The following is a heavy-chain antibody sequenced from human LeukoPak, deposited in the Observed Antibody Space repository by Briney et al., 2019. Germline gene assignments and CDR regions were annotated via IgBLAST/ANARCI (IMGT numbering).Heavy chain of an antibody. D-gene: IGHD5-18*01. J-gene: IGHJ6*03. V-gene: IGHV3-13*01. Sequence: GGSLRLSCAASGFTFSSYDMHWVRQATGKRLEWVSTIGTAGDTYYLDSVKGRFTISRENSKNSLYLQMNSLTVGDTAVYYCARGGGFGYSYGGYYYMDVWGKGTTVIVSS. CDR1: GFTFSSYD. CDR3: ARGGGFGYSYGGYYYMDV. CDR2: IGTAGDT.